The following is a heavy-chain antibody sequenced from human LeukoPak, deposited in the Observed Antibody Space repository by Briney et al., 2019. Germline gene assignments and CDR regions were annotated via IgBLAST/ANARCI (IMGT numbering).Heavy chain of an antibody. Sequence: ASVKVSCKASGYTFTSYYMHWVRQAPGQGLEWMGLINPSGDDTNYAQRFQGRVTMTRDTSTNTVYMELSSLRSEDTAVYYCARDRGGGRYYYGMDVWGQGTTVTASS. V-gene: IGHV1-46*01. J-gene: IGHJ6*02. CDR3: ARDRGGGRYYYGMDV. D-gene: IGHD2-15*01. CDR2: INPSGDDT. CDR1: GYTFTSYY.